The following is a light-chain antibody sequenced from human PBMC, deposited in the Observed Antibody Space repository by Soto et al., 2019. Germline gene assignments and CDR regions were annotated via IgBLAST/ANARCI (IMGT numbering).Light chain of an antibody. CDR3: AIWDDSVDGWV. CDR1: NVGNKA. J-gene: IGLJ3*02. Sequence: QSVLTQPPSVSEAPGQRVTISCSGSNVGNKAVNWYQQLPGKAPKLLLYYEDMLSSGVSDRFSGSKSGTSASLAISGLQNDDDGDYYCAIWDDSVDGWVFGGGTQLTVL. V-gene: IGLV1-36*01. CDR2: YED.